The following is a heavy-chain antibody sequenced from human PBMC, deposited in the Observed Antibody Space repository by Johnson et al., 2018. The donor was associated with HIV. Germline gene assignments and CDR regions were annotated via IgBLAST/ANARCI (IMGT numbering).Heavy chain of an antibody. D-gene: IGHD3-10*01. CDR3: AKGRSGGSGAFDI. CDR2: IRYDESNI. Sequence: QMQLVESGGGVVQPGTSLRLSCAASGFTFSSYAMHWVRQAPGKGLEWVAFIRYDESNIYYADSVKGRFIISRDNSKNTLYVQMNRLRPEDTAAYFCAKGRSGGSGAFDIWGQGTVVTVSS. J-gene: IGHJ3*02. CDR1: GFTFSSYA. V-gene: IGHV3-30*02.